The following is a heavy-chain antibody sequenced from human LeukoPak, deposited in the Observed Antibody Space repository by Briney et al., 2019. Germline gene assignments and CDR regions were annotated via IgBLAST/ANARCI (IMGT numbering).Heavy chain of an antibody. CDR2: IYYSGST. CDR1: GGSISIYY. Sequence: PSETLSLTCTVSGGSISIYYWSWIRQPPGKGLEWIGYIYYSGSTNYNPSLKSRVTISVDTSKNQFSLKLSSVTAADTAVYYCARDQYGARYWGQGTLVTVSS. CDR3: ARDQYGARY. D-gene: IGHD2/OR15-2a*01. V-gene: IGHV4-59*01. J-gene: IGHJ4*02.